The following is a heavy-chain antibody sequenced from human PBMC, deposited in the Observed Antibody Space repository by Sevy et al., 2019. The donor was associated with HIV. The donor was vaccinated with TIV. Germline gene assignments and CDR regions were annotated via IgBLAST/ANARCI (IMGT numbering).Heavy chain of an antibody. D-gene: IGHD3-9*01. V-gene: IGHV3-7*01. CDR3: ARLPTGLQSFNYLLSTYFDS. CDR1: GFSFNNHW. J-gene: IGHJ4*02. Sequence: GGSLRLSCAASGFSFNNHWMSWVRQAPEKGLEWVANIKHDGSEKYYADSLEGRFAVSRDNAKNSLFPQINSLRVEDTAVYFCARLPTGLQSFNYLLSTYFDSWGQGTLVTVSS. CDR2: IKHDGSEK.